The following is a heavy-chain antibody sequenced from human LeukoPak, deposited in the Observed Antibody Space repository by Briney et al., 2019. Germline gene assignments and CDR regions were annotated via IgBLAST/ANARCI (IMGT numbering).Heavy chain of an antibody. CDR2: IYYSGST. J-gene: IGHJ4*02. CDR3: ASSFWSGYWNFDY. CDR1: GGSISSYY. V-gene: IGHV4-59*01. Sequence: SSETLSLTCTVSGGSISSYYWSWIRQPPGKGLEWIGYIYYSGSTNYNPSLKSRVTISVDTSKNQFSLKLSSVTAADTAVYYCASSFWSGYWNFDYWGQGTLVTVSS. D-gene: IGHD3-3*01.